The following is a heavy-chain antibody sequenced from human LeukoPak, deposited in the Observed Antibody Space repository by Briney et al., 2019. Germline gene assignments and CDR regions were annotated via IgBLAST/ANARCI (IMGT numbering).Heavy chain of an antibody. CDR2: ISSSGSTI. Sequence: GGSLRLSCAASGFTFSSYEMNWVRQAPGKGLEWVSYISSSGSTIYYADSVKGRFTISRDNPKNSLYLQMNSLRAEDTAVYYCASTTYYYDSSGYSLTDWGQGTLVTVSS. CDR3: ASTTYYYDSSGYSLTD. CDR1: GFTFSSYE. J-gene: IGHJ4*02. V-gene: IGHV3-48*03. D-gene: IGHD3-22*01.